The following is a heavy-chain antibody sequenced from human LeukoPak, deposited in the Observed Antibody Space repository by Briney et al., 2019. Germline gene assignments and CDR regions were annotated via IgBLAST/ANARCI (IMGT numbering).Heavy chain of an antibody. Sequence: GGSLRLSCAASGFTFSSYAMHWVRQAPGKGLEWVAVISYDGSNKYYADSVKGRFTISRDNSKNTLYLQMNSLRAEDTAVYYCARKTTSEAFDIWGQGTMVTVSS. CDR2: ISYDGSNK. D-gene: IGHD4-11*01. V-gene: IGHV3-30*04. CDR3: ARKTTSEAFDI. CDR1: GFTFSSYA. J-gene: IGHJ3*02.